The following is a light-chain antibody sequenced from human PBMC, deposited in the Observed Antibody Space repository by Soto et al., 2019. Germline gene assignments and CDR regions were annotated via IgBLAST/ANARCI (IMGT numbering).Light chain of an antibody. CDR1: SANIGNNF. Sequence: QSVLTQAPSASGTPGQRAVISCSGGSANIGNNFVYWYQRLPGTAPKLLIYRNNQRRSGVPDRFSGSKSGTSAFLAISGLRSEDEAEYYCAAWDDSLYGHFVFGTGTKVT. CDR3: AAWDDSLYGHFV. J-gene: IGLJ1*01. V-gene: IGLV1-47*01. CDR2: RNN.